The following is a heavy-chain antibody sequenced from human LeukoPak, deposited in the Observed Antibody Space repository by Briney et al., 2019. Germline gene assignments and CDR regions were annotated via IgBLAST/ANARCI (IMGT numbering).Heavy chain of an antibody. CDR2: INPNSGGT. CDR1: GYTFTVYY. V-gene: IGHV1-2*02. CDR3: ARGGKMITFGGVIEIYFDY. D-gene: IGHD3-16*02. J-gene: IGHJ4*02. Sequence: ASVTVSCKASGYTFTVYYMHWVRQAPGQGLEWMGWINPNSGGTNYAQKFQGRVTMTRDTSISTAYMELSRLRSDDTAVYYCARGGKMITFGGVIEIYFDYWGQGTLVTVSS.